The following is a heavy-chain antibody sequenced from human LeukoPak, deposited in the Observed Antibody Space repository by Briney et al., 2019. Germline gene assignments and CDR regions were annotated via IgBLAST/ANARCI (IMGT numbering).Heavy chain of an antibody. CDR2: FDPEDGET. CDR3: ATDIRSYYYFDY. V-gene: IGHV1-24*01. D-gene: IGHD1-26*01. Sequence: ASVKVSCKVSGYTLTELSMHWVRQAPGKGLEWMGGFDPEDGETIYAQTFQGRVTMTEDTSTDTAYMELSSLRSEDTAVYYCATDIRSYYYFDYWGQGTLVTVSS. CDR1: GYTLTELS. J-gene: IGHJ4*02.